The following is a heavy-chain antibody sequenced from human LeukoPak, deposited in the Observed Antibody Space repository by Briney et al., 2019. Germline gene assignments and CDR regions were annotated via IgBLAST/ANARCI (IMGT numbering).Heavy chain of an antibody. V-gene: IGHV4-59*01. Sequence: SETLSLTCTVSGDSISTSYWSWIRKPPGKGLEWIGHIYSSGTTKYNPSLSGRVTISVDTSKNQLYLQLTAVTAADTAVYYCARDRQTSWYRGLDVWGQGTTVTVSS. CDR1: GDSISTSY. D-gene: IGHD6-13*01. CDR2: IYSSGTT. J-gene: IGHJ6*02. CDR3: ARDRQTSWYRGLDV.